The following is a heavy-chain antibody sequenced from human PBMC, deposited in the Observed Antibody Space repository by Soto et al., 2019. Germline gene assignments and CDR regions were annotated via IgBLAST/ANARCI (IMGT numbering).Heavy chain of an antibody. V-gene: IGHV1-69*04. Sequence: SVKVSCKASGGTFSSYAISWVRQAPGQGLEWMGRIIPILGIANYAQKFQGRVTITADTSASTAYMELSSLRSEDTAVYYCARDLAPITMIVVVPRNYDAFDIWGQGTMVTVSS. CDR1: GGTFSSYA. CDR3: ARDLAPITMIVVVPRNYDAFDI. J-gene: IGHJ3*02. CDR2: IIPILGIA. D-gene: IGHD3-22*01.